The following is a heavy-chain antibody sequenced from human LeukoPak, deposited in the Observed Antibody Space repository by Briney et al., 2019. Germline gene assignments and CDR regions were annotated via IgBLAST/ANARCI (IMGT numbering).Heavy chain of an antibody. J-gene: IGHJ6*03. D-gene: IGHD1-26*01. CDR2: IYTSGST. CDR3: AREEWELPGRDYYYYMDV. V-gene: IGHV4-61*02. Sequence: PSETLSLTCTVSGGSISSGSYYWSWIRQPAGKGLEWIGRIYTSGSTNYNPSLKSRVTISVDTSKNQFSLKLSSVTAADTAVYYCAREEWELPGRDYYYYMDVWGKGTTVTISS. CDR1: GGSISSGSYY.